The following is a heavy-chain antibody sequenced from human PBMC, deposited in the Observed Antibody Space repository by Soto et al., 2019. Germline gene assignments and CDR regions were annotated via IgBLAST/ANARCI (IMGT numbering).Heavy chain of an antibody. D-gene: IGHD5-12*01. CDR3: ANCPWHLAHGHYFDY. Sequence: PGGSLRPSCAASGFTFSNYAMHWVRQAPGKGLEWVAGISYDGSTIYYVDSVKGRFTVPRDNSKNTLYLHMSSLRADDTAVYSCANCPWHLAHGHYFDYWGQGIRVTVSS. CDR2: ISYDGSTI. J-gene: IGHJ4*02. CDR1: GFTFSNYA. V-gene: IGHV3-30*18.